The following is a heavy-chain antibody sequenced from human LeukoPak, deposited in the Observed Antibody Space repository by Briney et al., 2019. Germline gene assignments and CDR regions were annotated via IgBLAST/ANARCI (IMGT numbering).Heavy chain of an antibody. D-gene: IGHD3-10*01. CDR1: GFTFSSYG. J-gene: IGHJ6*03. Sequence: PGRSLRLSCAASGFTFSSYGMHWVRQAPGKGLEWVAVIWHDGSNKYYADSVKGRFTISRDNSKNTLYLQMNSLRAEDTAVYYCARRTYYYGSGSSVYYYMDVWGKGTTVTVSS. CDR3: ARRTYYYGSGSSVYYYMDV. V-gene: IGHV3-33*01. CDR2: IWHDGSNK.